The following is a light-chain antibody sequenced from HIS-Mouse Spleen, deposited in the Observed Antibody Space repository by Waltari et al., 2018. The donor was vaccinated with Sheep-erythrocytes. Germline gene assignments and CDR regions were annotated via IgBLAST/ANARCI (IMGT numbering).Light chain of an antibody. CDR2: LGS. CDR1: LSLLHSNGYNY. CDR3: MQALQTPWT. V-gene: IGKV2-28*01. J-gene: IGKJ1*01. Sequence: DIVMTQSPLSLPVTPGEPASISCRSSLSLLHSNGYNYLDWYLQKPGQSPHLLIYLGSNRASGVPDRFSGSGSGTDFTLRISRVEAEDVGVYYCMQALQTPWTFGQGTKVEFK.